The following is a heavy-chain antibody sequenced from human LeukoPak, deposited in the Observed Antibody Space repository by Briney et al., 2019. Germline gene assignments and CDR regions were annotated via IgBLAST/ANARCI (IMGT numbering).Heavy chain of an antibody. CDR2: ISYDGSNK. J-gene: IGHJ4*02. V-gene: IGHV3-30*03. Sequence: GGSLRLSCAASGFTFSVYGMHWVRQAPGKGLEWVAVISYDGSNKYYADSVKGRFTISRDNSKNTLYLQMNSLRAEDTAVYYCARGSSGASSGWHGDKYYFDYWGQGTLVTVSS. D-gene: IGHD6-19*01. CDR3: ARGSSGASSGWHGDKYYFDY. CDR1: GFTFSVYG.